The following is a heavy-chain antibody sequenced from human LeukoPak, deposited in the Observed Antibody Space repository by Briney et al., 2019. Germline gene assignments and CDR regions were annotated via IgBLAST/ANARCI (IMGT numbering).Heavy chain of an antibody. CDR1: GFTFSDYY. D-gene: IGHD3-22*01. Sequence: PGGSLRLSCAASGFTFSDYYMSWIRQAPGKGLEWVAFIRYGGSNKYYVDSVKGRFTISRDNSKNTLYLQMNSLRAEDTAVYYCAKEIDTSSYSPFDYWGQGTLVTVSS. CDR2: IRYGGSNK. V-gene: IGHV3-30*02. CDR3: AKEIDTSSYSPFDY. J-gene: IGHJ4*02.